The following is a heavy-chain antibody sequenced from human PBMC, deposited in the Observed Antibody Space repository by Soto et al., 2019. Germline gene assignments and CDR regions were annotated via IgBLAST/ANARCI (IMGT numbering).Heavy chain of an antibody. D-gene: IGHD2-2*01. J-gene: IGHJ5*02. V-gene: IGHV1-18*04. CDR3: ARGPRYCSSTTCFSGVTWFDP. CDR1: GYTFTSYG. Sequence: ASVKVSCKSSGYTFTSYGMSWVRQAPGQGLEWMGWISNYNGNTNYAQKVQDRVTMTTDTSAGTTYMELRSLRSDDTAVYYCARGPRYCSSTTCFSGVTWFDPWGQGTLVTVSS. CDR2: ISNYNGNT.